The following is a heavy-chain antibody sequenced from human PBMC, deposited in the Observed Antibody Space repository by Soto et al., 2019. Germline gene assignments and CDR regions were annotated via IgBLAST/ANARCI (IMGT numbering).Heavy chain of an antibody. CDR3: ASLSGDFWSGYYPLLTMDYYYGMDV. CDR1: GGSISSSSYY. Sequence: NPSETLSLTCTVSGGSISSSSYYWGWIRQPPGKGLEWIGSIYYSGSTYYNPSLKSRVTISVDTSKNQFSLKLSSVTAADTAVYYCASLSGDFWSGYYPLLTMDYYYGMDVWGQGTTVTVSS. CDR2: IYYSGST. D-gene: IGHD3-3*01. J-gene: IGHJ6*02. V-gene: IGHV4-39*01.